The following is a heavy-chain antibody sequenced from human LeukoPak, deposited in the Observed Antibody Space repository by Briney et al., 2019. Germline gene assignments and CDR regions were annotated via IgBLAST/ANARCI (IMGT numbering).Heavy chain of an antibody. CDR2: IHYSGST. CDR1: GGSISSGSYY. D-gene: IGHD6-13*01. J-gene: IGHJ5*02. Sequence: SQTLSLTCIVSGGSISSGSYYWSWIRQHPGKGLEWIGYIHYSGSTYYNPSLKSRVTISIDTSKSHFSLKLSSVTAADTAVYYCAREEVSSWYVSWFDPWGQGTLVTVSS. V-gene: IGHV4-31*03. CDR3: AREEVSSWYVSWFDP.